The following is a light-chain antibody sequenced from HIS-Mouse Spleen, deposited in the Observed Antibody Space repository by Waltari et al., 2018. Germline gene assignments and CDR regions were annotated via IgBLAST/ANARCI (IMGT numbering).Light chain of an antibody. Sequence: DIQMTQSPSSLSASVGDRVTITCRASQSISSYLNWYQQKPGKAPKLLCYAASSLQSGVPSRFSGSGSGTDFTLTISSLQPEDFATYYCQQSYSTPLTFGGGTKVEIK. CDR3: QQSYSTPLT. CDR2: AAS. V-gene: IGKV1-39*01. J-gene: IGKJ4*01. CDR1: QSISSY.